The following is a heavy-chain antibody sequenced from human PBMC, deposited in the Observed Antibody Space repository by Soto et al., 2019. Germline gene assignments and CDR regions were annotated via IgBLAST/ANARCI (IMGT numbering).Heavy chain of an antibody. CDR1: GYSNTSDL. D-gene: IGHD1-26*01. V-gene: IGHV1-8*01. Sequence: ALVNVDCKSSGYSNTSDLIDRVRQATEQGLEWMGWMNPNSGNTAYAQKFQGRVTMTRNTSISTAYMELSSLRSEDTAVYYCAREREGSGFDPWGQGTLVTSPQ. J-gene: IGHJ5*02. CDR2: MNPNSGNT. CDR3: AREREGSGFDP.